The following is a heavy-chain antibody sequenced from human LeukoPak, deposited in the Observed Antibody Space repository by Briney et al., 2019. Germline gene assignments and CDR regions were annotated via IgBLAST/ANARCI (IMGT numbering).Heavy chain of an antibody. CDR3: ATDRRYSSGWIPTGYYYYGMDV. CDR2: FDPEDGET. CDR1: GYTLTELS. D-gene: IGHD6-19*01. J-gene: IGHJ6*02. Sequence: ASVKVSCKVSGYTLTELSMHWVRQAPGKGLEWMGGFDPEDGETIYAQKFQRRVTMTEDTSTDTAYMELSSLRSEDTAVYYCATDRRYSSGWIPTGYYYYGMDVWGQGTTVTVSS. V-gene: IGHV1-24*01.